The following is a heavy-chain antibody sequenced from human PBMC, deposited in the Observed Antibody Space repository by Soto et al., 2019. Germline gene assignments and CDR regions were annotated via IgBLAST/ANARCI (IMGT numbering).Heavy chain of an antibody. CDR1: GFTFSSYA. Sequence: SGFTFSSYAMSWVRQAPGKGLEWVSAISGSGGSTYYADSVKGRFTISRDNSKNTLYLQMNSLRAEDTAVYSCAKDRSGYPDYWGQGTLVTVSS. J-gene: IGHJ4*02. CDR3: AKDRSGYPDY. V-gene: IGHV3-23*01. D-gene: IGHD3-22*01. CDR2: ISGSGGST.